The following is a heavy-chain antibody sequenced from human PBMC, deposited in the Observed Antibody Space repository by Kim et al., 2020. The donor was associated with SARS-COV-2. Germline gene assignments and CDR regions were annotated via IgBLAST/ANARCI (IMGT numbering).Heavy chain of an antibody. V-gene: IGHV4-31*03. CDR2: IYYSGST. CDR3: ARGHRDIVVVPAAICFDY. D-gene: IGHD2-2*01. J-gene: IGHJ4*02. CDR1: GGSISSGGYY. Sequence: SETLSLTCTVSGGSISSGGYYWSWIRQHPGKGLEWIGYIYYSGSTYYNPSLKSRVTISVDTSKNQFSLKLSSVTAADTAVYYCARGHRDIVVVPAAICFDYWGQGTLVTVSS.